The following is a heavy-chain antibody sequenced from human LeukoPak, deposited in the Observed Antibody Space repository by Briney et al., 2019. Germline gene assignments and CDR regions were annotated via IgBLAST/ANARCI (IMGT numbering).Heavy chain of an antibody. J-gene: IGHJ4*02. Sequence: SETLSLTCAVYGGSFSGYYWSWIRQPPGKGLEWIGEINHSGSTNYNPSLKSRVTISVDTSKNQFSLKLSSVTAADTAVYYCARLEDGYPTSTLDDWGQGTLVTVSS. CDR3: ARLEDGYPTSTLDD. CDR1: GGSFSGYY. D-gene: IGHD5-24*01. V-gene: IGHV4-34*01. CDR2: INHSGST.